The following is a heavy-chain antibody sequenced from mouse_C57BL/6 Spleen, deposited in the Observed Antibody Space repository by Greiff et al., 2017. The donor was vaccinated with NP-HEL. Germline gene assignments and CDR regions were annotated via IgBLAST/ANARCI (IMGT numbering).Heavy chain of an antibody. D-gene: IGHD1-1*01. Sequence: QVQLKESGPGLVQPSQSLSITCTVSGFSLTSYGVHWVRQSPGKGLEWLGVIWSGGSTDYNAAFISRLSISKDNSKSQVFFKMNSLQADDTAIYYCARGSFITTVVATNFDVWGTGTTVTVSS. J-gene: IGHJ1*03. V-gene: IGHV2-2*01. CDR3: ARGSFITTVVATNFDV. CDR1: GFSLTSYG. CDR2: IWSGGST.